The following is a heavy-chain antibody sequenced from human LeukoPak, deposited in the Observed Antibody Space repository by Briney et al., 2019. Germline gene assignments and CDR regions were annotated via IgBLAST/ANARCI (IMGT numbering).Heavy chain of an antibody. V-gene: IGHV4-39*07. D-gene: IGHD4-17*01. Sequence: SETLSLTCTVSGGSISSSSYYWGWIRQPPGKGLEWIGSIYYSGCTNYNPSLKSPVTISVDTSKNQFSLKLSSVTAADTAVYYCARGVHGDYRWYFDLWGRGTLVTVSS. CDR2: IYYSGCT. CDR3: ARGVHGDYRWYFDL. J-gene: IGHJ2*01. CDR1: GGSISSSSYY.